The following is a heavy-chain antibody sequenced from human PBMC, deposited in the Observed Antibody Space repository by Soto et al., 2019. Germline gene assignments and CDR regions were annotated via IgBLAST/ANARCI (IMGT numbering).Heavy chain of an antibody. CDR3: ARAWRTSKTYYDILTGYSIYY. V-gene: IGHV1-46*03. CDR1: GYTLTSYY. CDR2: INPSGGST. J-gene: IGHJ4*02. Sequence: ASVKVSCKASGYTLTSYYMHWVRQAPGQGLEWMGIINPSGGSTSYAQKFQGRVTMTRDTSTSTVYMELSSLRSEDAAVYYCARAWRTSKTYYDILTGYSIYYCGQGTLVTVSS. D-gene: IGHD3-9*01.